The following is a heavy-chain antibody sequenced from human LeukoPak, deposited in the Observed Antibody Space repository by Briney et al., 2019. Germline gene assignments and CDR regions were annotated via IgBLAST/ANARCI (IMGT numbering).Heavy chain of an antibody. CDR3: ARVQIQLWTIYYYYMDV. CDR1: GYTFTSYG. CDR2: ISAYNGNT. Sequence: ASVKVSCKASGYTFTSYGISWVRQAPGQGLEWMGWISAYNGNTNYAQKLQGRVTMTTDTSTSTAYMELRSLRSDDTAVYYCARVQIQLWTIYYYYMDVWGKGTTVTVSS. V-gene: IGHV1-18*01. J-gene: IGHJ6*03. D-gene: IGHD5-18*01.